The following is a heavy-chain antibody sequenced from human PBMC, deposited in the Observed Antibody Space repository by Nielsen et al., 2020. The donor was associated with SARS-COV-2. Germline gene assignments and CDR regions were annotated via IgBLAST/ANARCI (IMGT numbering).Heavy chain of an antibody. D-gene: IGHD3-9*01. V-gene: IGHV4-4*02. CDR2: IYHSGST. Sequence: SETLSLTCAVSGGSISSSNWWSWVRQPPGKGLEWIGEIYHSGSTNYNPSLKSRVTISVDKSKNQFSLKLSSVTAADTAVYYCARGTPHYDILTGYRGGIDYWGQGTLVTVSS. J-gene: IGHJ4*02. CDR1: GGSISSSNW. CDR3: ARGTPHYDILTGYRGGIDY.